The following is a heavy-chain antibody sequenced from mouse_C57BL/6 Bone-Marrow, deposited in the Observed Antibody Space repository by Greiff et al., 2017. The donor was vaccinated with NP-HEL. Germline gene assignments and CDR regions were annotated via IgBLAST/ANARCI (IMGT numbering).Heavy chain of an antibody. Sequence: QVQLQQSGAELVKPGASVKLSCKASGYTFTSYWMHWVKQRPGQGLEWIGMIHPNSGSTNYNEKFKSKATLTVDKSSSTAYMQLSSLTSEDSAVYYCARWGLRLAFAYWGQGTLVTVSA. J-gene: IGHJ3*01. V-gene: IGHV1-64*01. CDR1: GYTFTSYW. D-gene: IGHD2-4*01. CDR3: ARWGLRLAFAY. CDR2: IHPNSGST.